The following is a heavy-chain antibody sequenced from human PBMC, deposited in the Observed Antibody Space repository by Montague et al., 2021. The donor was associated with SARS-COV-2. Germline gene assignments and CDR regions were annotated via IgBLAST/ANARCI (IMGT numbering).Heavy chain of an antibody. D-gene: IGHD6-19*01. CDR2: INHSGST. Sequence: SETLSLTCAVYGGSFSGYYWSWIRQPPGKGLEWIGEINHSGSTNYNPSLKSRVTISVDTSKNQFSLKLSSVTAADTAVYYCARGSRQWLLRPPHYYYFDYWGQGTLVTVSS. CDR3: ARGSRQWLLRPPHYYYFDY. CDR1: GGSFSGYY. J-gene: IGHJ4*02. V-gene: IGHV4-34*01.